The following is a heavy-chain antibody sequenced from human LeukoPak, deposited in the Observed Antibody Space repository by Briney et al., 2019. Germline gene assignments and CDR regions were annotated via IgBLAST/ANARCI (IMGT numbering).Heavy chain of an antibody. Sequence: SETLSLTCTVSGGSISSSSYSWGWIRQPPGKGLEWIGSIYYSGSTYYNPSLKSRVTISVDTSKNQFSLKLSSVTAADTAVYYCARVDRGITMIVVANSHAFDIWGQGTMVTVSS. CDR1: GGSISSSSYS. D-gene: IGHD3-22*01. J-gene: IGHJ3*02. CDR3: ARVDRGITMIVVANSHAFDI. V-gene: IGHV4-39*07. CDR2: IYYSGST.